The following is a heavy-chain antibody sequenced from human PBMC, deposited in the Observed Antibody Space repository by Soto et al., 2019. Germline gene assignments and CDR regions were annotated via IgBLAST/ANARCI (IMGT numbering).Heavy chain of an antibody. Sequence: SFRAALGTFSSYTGMFWLRAAGQGLEWMGGIIPIFGTTTYAHKFQGGVTITADESTSTVYMELSSLRGEDTAVYYCERGAINTMGQQYAMEVWGPRTTV. V-gene: IGHV1-69*01. CDR1: LGTFSSYT. CDR2: IIPIFGTT. D-gene: IGHD3-10*01. J-gene: IGHJ6*01. CDR3: ERGAINTMGQQYAMEV.